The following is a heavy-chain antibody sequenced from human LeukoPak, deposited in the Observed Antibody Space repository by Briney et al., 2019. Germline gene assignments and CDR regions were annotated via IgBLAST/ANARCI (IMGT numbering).Heavy chain of an antibody. V-gene: IGHV5-51*01. J-gene: IGHJ3*02. D-gene: IGHD1-26*01. Sequence: GESLKIPCHGSEYTFTSSWIGWVRQMPGKGLEWMGSVFPGDSDTRYLPSFEGQVTISADKAINTAYLQWSSLKASDTAMYYCARHRGAKDGSDIWGQGTMVTVAS. CDR3: ARHRGAKDGSDI. CDR2: VFPGDSDT. CDR1: EYTFTSSW.